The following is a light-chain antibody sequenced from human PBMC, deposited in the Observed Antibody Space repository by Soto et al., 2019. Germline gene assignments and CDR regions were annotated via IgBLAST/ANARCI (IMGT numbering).Light chain of an antibody. CDR2: DNN. J-gene: IGLJ2*01. CDR3: GTGVTALGALV. Sequence: QSVLTQPPSVSAAPGQKVTISCSGSSSNIGNNYVSWYQQLPGTAPKLLIYDNNKRPSGIPDRFSGSKSGTSATLGITGLKTGDEADYYGGTGVTALGALVFGGGTRLTAL. V-gene: IGLV1-51*01. CDR1: SSNIGNNY.